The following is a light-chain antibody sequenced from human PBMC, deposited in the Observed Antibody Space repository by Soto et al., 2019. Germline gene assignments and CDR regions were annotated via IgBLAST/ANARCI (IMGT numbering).Light chain of an antibody. CDR2: VNSDGSH. V-gene: IGLV4-69*01. CDR3: QTWSTDIRV. Sequence: QLVLTQSPSASASLGASGKLPCTLSSGHNSYAIAWHQQQPEKGPRYLMKVNSDGSHSKGDGIPDRFSGSSSGAERYLTISSLQSEDEAEYYCQTWSTDIRVFGGGTKLTVL. CDR1: SGHNSYA. J-gene: IGLJ3*02.